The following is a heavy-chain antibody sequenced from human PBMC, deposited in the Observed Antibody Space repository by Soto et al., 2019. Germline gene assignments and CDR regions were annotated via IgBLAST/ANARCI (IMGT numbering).Heavy chain of an antibody. CDR3: ARGVLY. CDR1: GGSISSGGYF. D-gene: IGHD1-1*01. V-gene: IGHV4-31*03. J-gene: IGHJ4*02. CDR2: IFYSGTT. Sequence: SETLSLTCXVSGGSISSGGYFWSWIRQPPGKGLEWIGNIFYSGTTYYNPSLKSRVTISVDTSKNQFSLKLTSVTAADTAVYFCARGVLYWGQGTLVTVSS.